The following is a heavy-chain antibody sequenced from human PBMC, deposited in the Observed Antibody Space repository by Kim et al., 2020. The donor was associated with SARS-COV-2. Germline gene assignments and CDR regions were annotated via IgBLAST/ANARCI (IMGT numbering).Heavy chain of an antibody. CDR2: INAGNGNT. V-gene: IGHV1-3*01. J-gene: IGHJ4*02. CDR1: GYTFTSYA. D-gene: IGHD4-17*01. Sequence: ASVKVSCKASGYTFTSYAMHWVRQAPGQRLEWMGWINAGNGNTKYSQKFQGRVTITRDTSASKAYMELSSLRSEDTAVYYCARVYGDYLPDYWGQGTLVTVSS. CDR3: ARVYGDYLPDY.